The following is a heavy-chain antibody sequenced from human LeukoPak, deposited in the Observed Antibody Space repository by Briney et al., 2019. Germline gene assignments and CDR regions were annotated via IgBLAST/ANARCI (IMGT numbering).Heavy chain of an antibody. D-gene: IGHD3-22*01. CDR1: GFTFSSYS. V-gene: IGHV3-21*01. CDR3: ARAVYDSSDYYFDY. CDR2: ISGSSSSI. Sequence: PGGSLRLSCAASGFTFSSYSMDWVRQAPGKGLEWVSSISGSSSSIYYADSLKGRFTISRDNAKNSLYLQMNSLRAEDTAVYYCARAVYDSSDYYFDYWGQGTLVTVSS. J-gene: IGHJ4*02.